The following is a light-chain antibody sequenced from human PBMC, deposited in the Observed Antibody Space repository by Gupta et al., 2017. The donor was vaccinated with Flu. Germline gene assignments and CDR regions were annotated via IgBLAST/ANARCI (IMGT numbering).Light chain of an antibody. CDR3: AEFWSSGVWG. V-gene: IGLV8-61*01. CDR1: SGSVSVRSY. CDR2: NTN. J-gene: IGLJ3*02. Sequence: QTVVTQAPSFSVSPGGTVTFTCGLSSGSVSVRSYPSWHQQTPGHHPRTRIYNTNTRSSGVPARVSASILGTNAAPHITGAQAEDDGYDDCAEFWSSGVWGFGGGTKLTGL.